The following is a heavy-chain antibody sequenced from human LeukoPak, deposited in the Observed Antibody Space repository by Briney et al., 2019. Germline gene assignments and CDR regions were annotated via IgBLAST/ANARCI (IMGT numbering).Heavy chain of an antibody. CDR2: IIPIFGTA. CDR3: ARAEMATTPFDY. V-gene: IGHV1-69*13. Sequence: SVKVSCMASGGTFSSYAISWVRQAPGQGFEWMGGIIPIFGTANYAQKFQGRVTITADESTSTAYMELSSLRSEDTAVYYFARAEMATTPFDYWGQGTLVTVSS. D-gene: IGHD5-24*01. CDR1: GGTFSSYA. J-gene: IGHJ4*02.